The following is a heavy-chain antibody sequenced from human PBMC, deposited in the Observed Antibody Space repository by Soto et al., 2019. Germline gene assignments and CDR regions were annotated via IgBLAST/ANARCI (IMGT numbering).Heavy chain of an antibody. D-gene: IGHD3-22*01. Sequence: SVKVSCKASGFTFTSSAVQWVRQARGQRLEWIGWIVVGSGNTNYAQKFQERVTITRDMSTSTAYMELSSLRSEDTAVYYCAADPYYYDSSGNWIDPWGPGTLVTVSS. CDR2: IVVGSGNT. CDR1: GFTFTSSA. J-gene: IGHJ5*02. V-gene: IGHV1-58*01. CDR3: AADPYYYDSSGNWIDP.